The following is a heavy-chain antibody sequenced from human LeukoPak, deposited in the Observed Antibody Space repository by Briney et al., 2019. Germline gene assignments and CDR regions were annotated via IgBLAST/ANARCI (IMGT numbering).Heavy chain of an antibody. CDR1: GFTFNNYG. Sequence: GGSLRLSCAASGFTFNNYGMHWVRQAPGKGLEWVAFIRYNGNNQYYADSVKGRFTISRDNSKNTLYLQMNSLKGDDTAVYYCARASPGTTTLGIDYGGPETLVPVSS. D-gene: IGHD4-17*01. J-gene: IGHJ4*01. V-gene: IGHV3-30*02. CDR2: IRYNGNNQ. CDR3: ARASPGTTTLGIDY.